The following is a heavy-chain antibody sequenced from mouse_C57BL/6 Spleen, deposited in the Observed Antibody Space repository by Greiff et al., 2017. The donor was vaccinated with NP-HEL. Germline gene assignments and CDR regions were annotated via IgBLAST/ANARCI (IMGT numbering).Heavy chain of an antibody. CDR2: IYPGDGDT. CDR1: GYAFSSYW. V-gene: IGHV1-80*01. J-gene: IGHJ1*03. CDR3: ARGTPEGYFDV. D-gene: IGHD3-3*01. Sequence: QVQLKESGAELVKPGASVKISCKASGYAFSSYWMNWVKQRPGKGLEWIGQIYPGDGDTNYNGKFKGKATLTADKSSSTAYMQLSSLTSEDSAVYFCARGTPEGYFDVWGTGTTVTVSS.